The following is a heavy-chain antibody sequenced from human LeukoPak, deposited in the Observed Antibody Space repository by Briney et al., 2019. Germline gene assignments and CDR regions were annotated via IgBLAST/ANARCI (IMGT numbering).Heavy chain of an antibody. J-gene: IGHJ4*02. CDR3: VSRGCTANACFAAPFRCLDH. Sequence: PGGSLRLSCAASGLTFSRYWLTWVRQAPGKGLEWVANINQDGSDENYVDSVRGRFTVSRDNAKNSLHLQMNNLRNEDTAVYHCVSRGCTANACFAAPFRCLDHWGRGTRVTVSS. CDR2: INQDGSDE. CDR1: GLTFSRYW. D-gene: IGHD2-8*01. V-gene: IGHV3-7*03.